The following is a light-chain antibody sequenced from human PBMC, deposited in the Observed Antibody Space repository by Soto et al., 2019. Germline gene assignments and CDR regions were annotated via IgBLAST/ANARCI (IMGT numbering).Light chain of an antibody. CDR3: QKYDIAPPT. V-gene: IGKV1-27*01. CDR1: QDINIY. Sequence: DIQMTQSPSSLSASVGDRVTITCRARQDINIYLAWYQQGPGKVPKLLIYAASTLQSAAPSRFSGSGSGTDFTLTISSLQPEDVATYYCQKYDIAPPTFGGGTKVEIK. CDR2: AAS. J-gene: IGKJ4*01.